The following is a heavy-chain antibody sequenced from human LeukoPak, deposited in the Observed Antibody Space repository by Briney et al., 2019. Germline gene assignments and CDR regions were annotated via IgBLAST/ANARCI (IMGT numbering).Heavy chain of an antibody. V-gene: IGHV4-4*07. CDR1: GGSISSYY. Sequence: SETLSLTCTVSGGSISSYYWSWIRQPAGKGLEWIGRICTSGSTNYNPSLKSRVTMSVDTSKNQFSLKLSSVTAADTAVYFCARGPYSYDSSGAFDIWGQGTMVTVSS. CDR3: ARGPYSYDSSGAFDI. CDR2: ICTSGST. J-gene: IGHJ3*02. D-gene: IGHD3-22*01.